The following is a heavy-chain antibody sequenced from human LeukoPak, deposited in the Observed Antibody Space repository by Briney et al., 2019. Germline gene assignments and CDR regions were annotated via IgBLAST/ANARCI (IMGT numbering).Heavy chain of an antibody. V-gene: IGHV3-23*01. D-gene: IGHD6-19*01. J-gene: IGHJ4*02. CDR3: ARDTHGYSSGWLPFDY. Sequence: GGSLRLSCAASGFTFSSYAMSWVRQAPGKGLEWVSAISGSGGSTYYADSVKGRFTISRDNSKNTLYLQMNSLRAEDTAVYYCARDTHGYSSGWLPFDYWGQGTLVTVSS. CDR1: GFTFSSYA. CDR2: ISGSGGST.